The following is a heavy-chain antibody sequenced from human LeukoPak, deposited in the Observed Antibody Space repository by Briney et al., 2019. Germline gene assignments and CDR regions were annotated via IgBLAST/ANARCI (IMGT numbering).Heavy chain of an antibody. D-gene: IGHD2-15*01. J-gene: IGHJ6*02. CDR3: ARAYCSGGSCYSGKWYYYYGMDV. V-gene: IGHV1-2*02. Sequence: GASVKVSCKASGYTFTGYYMHWVRQAPGQGLEWMGWINPNSGGTNYAQKFQGRVTMTRDTSISTAYMELSRLRSDDTAVYYCARAYCSGGSCYSGKWYYYYGMDVWGQGTTVTVSS. CDR2: INPNSGGT. CDR1: GYTFTGYY.